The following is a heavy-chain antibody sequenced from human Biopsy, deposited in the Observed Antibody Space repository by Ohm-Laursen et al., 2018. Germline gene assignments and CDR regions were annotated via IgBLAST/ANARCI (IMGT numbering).Heavy chain of an antibody. CDR3: ARTDDFNFDFNY. CDR1: GYTFTKYY. CDR2: INPSGGDT. Sequence: ASVKVSCKASGYTFTKYYMHWVRQAPGQGLEWMGIINPSGGDTTYAQNFQGRLIMTRDTSTSTVYMELSSLTSEGTAVYSCARTDDFNFDFNYWGQGTLFTVSS. V-gene: IGHV1-46*01. J-gene: IGHJ4*02. D-gene: IGHD5-24*01.